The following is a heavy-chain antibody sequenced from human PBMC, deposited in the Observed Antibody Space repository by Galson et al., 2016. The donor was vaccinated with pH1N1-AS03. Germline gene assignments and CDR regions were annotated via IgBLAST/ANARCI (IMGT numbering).Heavy chain of an antibody. V-gene: IGHV3-64*01. D-gene: IGHD2-8*01. CDR3: FEINNG. J-gene: IGHJ4*02. CDR1: GFTLSKYG. Sequence: SLRPSCAASGFTLSKYGMHWVRQAPGKGLEFVSAFSSIGGRTFYANSVKGRFIVSRDTSKNTLSLQMGSLRAEDTAVYYCFEINNGGGQGTLVTVSS. CDR2: FSSIGGRT.